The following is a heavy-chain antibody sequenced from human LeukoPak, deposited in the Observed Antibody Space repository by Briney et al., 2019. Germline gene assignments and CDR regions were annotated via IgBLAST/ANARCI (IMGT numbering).Heavy chain of an antibody. D-gene: IGHD6-13*01. CDR2: ISSSGRTF. V-gene: IGHV3-48*03. CDR1: GFTFSSYE. CDR3: ARDSRGSSWFFDY. J-gene: IGHJ4*02. Sequence: GGSLRLSCAASGFTFSSYEMNWVRQAPGKGLEWVSYISSSGRTFYYADSVKGRFTISRDNGKDSLYLQMNSLRVEDTAVYYCARDSRGSSWFFDYWGQGALVTVSS.